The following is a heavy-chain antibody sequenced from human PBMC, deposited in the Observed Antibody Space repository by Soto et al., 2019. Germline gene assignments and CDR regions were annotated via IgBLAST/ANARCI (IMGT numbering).Heavy chain of an antibody. CDR2: IRSKAYGGTT. CDR3: TRDREVLLWFGELTNFDY. J-gene: IGHJ4*02. CDR1: GFTFGDYA. Sequence: GGSLRLSCTASGFTFGDYAMSWFRQAPGKGLEWVGFIRSKAYGGTTEYAASVKGRFTISRDDSKSIAYLQMNSLKTEDTAVYYCTRDREVLLWFGELTNFDYWGQGTLVTVSS. V-gene: IGHV3-49*03. D-gene: IGHD3-10*01.